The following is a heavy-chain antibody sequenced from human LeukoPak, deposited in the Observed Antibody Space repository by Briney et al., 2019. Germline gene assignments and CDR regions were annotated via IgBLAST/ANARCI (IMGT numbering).Heavy chain of an antibody. J-gene: IGHJ6*02. CDR3: ASPYCSSTGCYTSSYYYGMDV. V-gene: IGHV1-2*02. CDR1: GYTFTGYY. CDR2: INPNGGGT. Sequence: GASVKVSCKASGYTFTGYYMHWVRQAPGQGLEWMGWINPNGGGTNYAQKFQGRVTMTRDTSISTAYMELSRLRSDDTAVYYCASPYCSSTGCYTSSYYYGMDVWGQGTTVTVSS. D-gene: IGHD2-2*02.